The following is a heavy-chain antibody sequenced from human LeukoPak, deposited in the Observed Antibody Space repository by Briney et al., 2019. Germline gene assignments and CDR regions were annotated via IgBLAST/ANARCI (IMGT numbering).Heavy chain of an antibody. D-gene: IGHD3-10*01. CDR3: ARESQYYYGSASFDP. V-gene: IGHV4-61*01. CDR2: IYYSGST. Sequence: PSETLSLTCTVSGGSISSGSYYWGWIRQPPGKGLEWIGYIYYSGSTNYNPSLKSRVTMSVDTSKNQFSLKLSSVTAADTAVYYCARESQYYYGSASFDPWGQGTLVTVSS. CDR1: GGSISSGSYY. J-gene: IGHJ5*02.